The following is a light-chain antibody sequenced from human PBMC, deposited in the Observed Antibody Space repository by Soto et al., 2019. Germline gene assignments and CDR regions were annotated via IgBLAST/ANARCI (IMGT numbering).Light chain of an antibody. Sequence: EIVLTHSPGTLSLSPCERATLSSSASQSISGNYLAWYHQKPGQAPRLLIYGASNRATGIPERFSGSGSGTEFTLTIGSLEPQDFATYYCQQYVSLVTFGQGTRLEIK. V-gene: IGKV3-20*01. J-gene: IGKJ5*01. CDR1: QSISGNY. CDR2: GAS. CDR3: QQYVSLVT.